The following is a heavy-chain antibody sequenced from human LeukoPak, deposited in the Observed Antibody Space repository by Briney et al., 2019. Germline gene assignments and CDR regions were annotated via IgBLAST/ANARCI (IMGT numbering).Heavy chain of an antibody. J-gene: IGHJ4*02. D-gene: IGHD5-12*01. CDR3: TREDVDIVASYFDY. CDR1: GFTFGDYA. V-gene: IGHV3-49*03. CDR2: IRSKAYGGTT. Sequence: GGSLRLSCTASGFTFGDYAMSWFRQAPGKGLEWVGFIRSKAYGGTTEYAASVKGRVSISRDDSTSISYMQMNSLKTEDTAVYYCTREDVDIVASYFDYWGQGTLVTVSS.